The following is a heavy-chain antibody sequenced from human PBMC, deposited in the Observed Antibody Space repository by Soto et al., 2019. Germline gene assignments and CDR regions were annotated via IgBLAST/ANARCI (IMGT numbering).Heavy chain of an antibody. CDR1: GDRVSTNSVT. CDR3: ARLIGNSWLDS. CDR2: TYYRSKWFN. Sequence: SQTLSLTCSISGDRVSTNSVTWNWIRPSPSRGLEWLGRTYYRSKWFNDYAVSVKGRITINPDTSNNRLSLQLNSVTPDDTAVYYCARLIGNSWLDSWGQGTLVTVSS. J-gene: IGHJ5*01. D-gene: IGHD2-8*01. V-gene: IGHV6-1*01.